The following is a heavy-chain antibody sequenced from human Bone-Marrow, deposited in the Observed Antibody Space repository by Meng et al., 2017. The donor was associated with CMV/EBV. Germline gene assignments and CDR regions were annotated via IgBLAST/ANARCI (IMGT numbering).Heavy chain of an antibody. Sequence: QVQLQQWGAGLLKPSETLSLTCAVYGGSFSDYFWTWIRQPPGKGLEWIREINHFGTTDYNPSLKRRVAMSVDTSKNQFSLNLTSVTAADTAVYFCARSGGAVFSWGQGTLVTVSS. D-gene: IGHD6-19*01. V-gene: IGHV4-34*01. CDR3: ARSGGAVFS. CDR2: INHFGTT. CDR1: GGSFSDYF. J-gene: IGHJ5*02.